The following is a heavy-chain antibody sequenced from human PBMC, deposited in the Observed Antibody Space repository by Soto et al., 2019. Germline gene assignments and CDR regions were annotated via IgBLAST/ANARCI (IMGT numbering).Heavy chain of an antibody. CDR3: ARQGSNYGSYGMDV. V-gene: IGHV5-51*01. D-gene: IGHD4-4*01. J-gene: IGHJ6*02. CDR2: IYPGDSDT. Sequence: PGDSLTMSCKGCGYSFTSYWIGWVRHMPGKGLEWMGIIYPGDSDTRYSPSFQGQVTISADKSISTAYLQWSSLKASDTAMYYCARQGSNYGSYGMDVWGQGTTVTVSS. CDR1: GYSFTSYW.